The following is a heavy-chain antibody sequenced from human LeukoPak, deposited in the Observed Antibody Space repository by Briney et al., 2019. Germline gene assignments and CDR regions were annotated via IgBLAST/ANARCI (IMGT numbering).Heavy chain of an antibody. D-gene: IGHD6-6*01. CDR3: AKEGIAARRTEAPFDY. Sequence: PGGSLRLFCAASGFTFSSYAMSWVRQAPGKGLEWVSAISGSGGSTYYADSVKGRFTISRDNSKNTLYLQMNSLRAEDTAVYYCAKEGIAARRTEAPFDYWGQGTLVTVSS. J-gene: IGHJ4*02. CDR2: ISGSGGST. CDR1: GFTFSSYA. V-gene: IGHV3-23*01.